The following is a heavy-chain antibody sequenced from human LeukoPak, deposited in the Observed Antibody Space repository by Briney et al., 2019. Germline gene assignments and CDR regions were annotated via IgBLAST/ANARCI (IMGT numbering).Heavy chain of an antibody. J-gene: IGHJ6*02. CDR3: ARHVRSHLDYYYYYYGMDV. Sequence: SETLSLTCGVSGDSISSSNWWSWVRQPPGKGLEWIGEIYHSGSTNYNPSLKSRVTISVDKSKNQFSLKLSSVTAADTAVYYCARHVRSHLDYYYYYYGMDVWGQGTTVTVSS. D-gene: IGHD2-2*03. V-gene: IGHV4-4*02. CDR2: IYHSGST. CDR1: GDSISSSNW.